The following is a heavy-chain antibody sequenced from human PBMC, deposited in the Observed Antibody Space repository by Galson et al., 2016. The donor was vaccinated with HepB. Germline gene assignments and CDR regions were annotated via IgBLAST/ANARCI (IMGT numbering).Heavy chain of an antibody. V-gene: IGHV3-48*02. CDR1: GFTFSDYS. J-gene: IGHJ6*02. Sequence: SLRLSCAASGFTFSDYSMNWVRQAPGKGLEWVSYIASNRRTIYYADSARGRFTISRDNAKNSLYLQMNSLRDEDTAVYYCARDGRRGYDMDVWGQGITVTVSS. CDR3: ARDGRRGYDMDV. CDR2: IASNRRTI.